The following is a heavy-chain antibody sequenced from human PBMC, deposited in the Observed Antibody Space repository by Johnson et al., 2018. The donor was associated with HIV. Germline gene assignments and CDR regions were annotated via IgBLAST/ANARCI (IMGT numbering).Heavy chain of an antibody. J-gene: IGHJ3*02. CDR3: ASDKGYCSGGSCAYDAFDI. V-gene: IGHV3-11*04. D-gene: IGHD2-15*01. CDR1: GFTFSDYY. CDR2: ISISGSTI. Sequence: QVQLVESGGGLVKPGGSLRLSCAASGFTFSDYYMTWIRQAPGKGLEWVSYISISGSTIYYADSVKGRFTISRDNAKKSLYLQMNSLRAEDTAVYYCASDKGYCSGGSCAYDAFDIWGQGTMVTVSA.